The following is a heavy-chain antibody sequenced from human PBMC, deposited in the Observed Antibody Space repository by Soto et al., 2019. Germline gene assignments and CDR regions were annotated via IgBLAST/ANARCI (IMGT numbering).Heavy chain of an antibody. Sequence: EVQLLESGGGLVQPGGSLRLSCAASGFTFSSYAMSWVRQAPGKGVEWVSAISGSGGSTYYADSVKGRFTISRDNSKNTLYLQMNSLRAEDTAVYYCAKDISSSWDNDAFDIWCQGTMVTVSS. CDR2: ISGSGGST. D-gene: IGHD6-13*01. CDR3: AKDISSSWDNDAFDI. J-gene: IGHJ3*02. V-gene: IGHV3-23*01. CDR1: GFTFSSYA.